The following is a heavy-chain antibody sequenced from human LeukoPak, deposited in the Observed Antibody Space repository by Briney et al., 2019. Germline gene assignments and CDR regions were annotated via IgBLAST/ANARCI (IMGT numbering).Heavy chain of an antibody. D-gene: IGHD2-2*01. Sequence: SETLSLTCTVSGGSISSSSYYWGWIRQPPGKGLEWIGSLYYSGSTYYNPSLKSRVTISVDTSKNQFSLKLSSVSAADTAVYYCARLSTVVVTAALVFWSGDITDYWSQGTLVTVSS. CDR1: GGSISSSSYY. CDR2: LYYSGST. V-gene: IGHV4-39*01. J-gene: IGHJ4*02. CDR3: ARLSTVVVTAALVFWSGDITDY.